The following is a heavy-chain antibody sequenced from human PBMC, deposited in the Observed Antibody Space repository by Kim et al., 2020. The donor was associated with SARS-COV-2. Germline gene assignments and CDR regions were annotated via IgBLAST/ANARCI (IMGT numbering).Heavy chain of an antibody. CDR1: GFTFSSYS. V-gene: IGHV3-21*01. Sequence: GGSLRLSCAASGFTFSSYSMNWVRQAPGKGLEWVSSISSSSSYIYYADSVKGRFTISRDNAKNSLYLQMNSLRAEDTAVYYCARDHRGSLGYCSGGSCYSDYWGQGTLVTVSS. CDR2: ISSSSSYI. CDR3: ARDHRGSLGYCSGGSCYSDY. D-gene: IGHD2-15*01. J-gene: IGHJ4*02.